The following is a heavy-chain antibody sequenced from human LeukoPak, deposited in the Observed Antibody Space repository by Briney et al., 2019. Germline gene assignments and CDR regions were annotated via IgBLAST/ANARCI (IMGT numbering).Heavy chain of an antibody. CDR2: IYYSGST. V-gene: IGHV4-59*12. D-gene: IGHD6-13*01. J-gene: IGHJ4*02. CDR3: ARDLGSSWFEPLDY. Sequence: SETLSLTCTVSGGSISSYYWSWIRQPPGKGLEWIGYIYYSGSTNYNPSLKSRVTISIDTSKNQFSLKLTSATAADTAVYYCARDLGSSWFEPLDYWGQGILVIVSS. CDR1: GGSISSYY.